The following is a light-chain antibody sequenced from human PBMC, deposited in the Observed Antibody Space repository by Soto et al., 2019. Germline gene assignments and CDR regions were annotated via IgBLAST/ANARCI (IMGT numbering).Light chain of an antibody. J-gene: IGKJ4*01. CDR1: QTVNNN. V-gene: IGKV3-15*01. CDR3: QQYDDWLRLT. CDR2: GAS. Sequence: VMTQAPATLSVSPGEGATLSCRASQTVNNNVAWYQLKDGQVPRLLIYGASTRATDIPARFSGSGSGTEFNLTISSLQSEDFAVYFCQQYDDWLRLTFGGGTKVDIK.